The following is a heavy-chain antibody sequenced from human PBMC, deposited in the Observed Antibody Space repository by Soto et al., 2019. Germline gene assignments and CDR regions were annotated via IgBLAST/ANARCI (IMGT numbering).Heavy chain of an antibody. Sequence: ASVKVSCKASGYPFTRYSIRWVRQAPGQGLEWMGWISGYNGDTEYSKNFQGRLTMTIDTSTTTASMELRGRRSDDTAVYYCARASLTIFGAPYGMDVWGQGTSVTVSS. J-gene: IGHJ6*02. D-gene: IGHD3-3*01. CDR2: ISGYNGDT. CDR3: ARASLTIFGAPYGMDV. CDR1: GYPFTRYS. V-gene: IGHV1-18*04.